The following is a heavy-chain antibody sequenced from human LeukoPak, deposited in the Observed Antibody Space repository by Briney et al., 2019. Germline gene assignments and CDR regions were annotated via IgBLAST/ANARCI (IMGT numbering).Heavy chain of an antibody. V-gene: IGHV3-43*01. D-gene: IGHD6-13*01. J-gene: IGHJ4*02. Sequence: RGSLRLSCAASGFAFEDYRRNWPGKVPGKGWEWFSFINKRGDVIYYADSMKGRVTISRDNSKNSLYLEMNSLRTEDTALYYCAKEVWGSRWTGFDSWGQGTLVTVSS. CDR2: INKRGDVI. CDR1: GFAFEDYR. CDR3: AKEVWGSRWTGFDS.